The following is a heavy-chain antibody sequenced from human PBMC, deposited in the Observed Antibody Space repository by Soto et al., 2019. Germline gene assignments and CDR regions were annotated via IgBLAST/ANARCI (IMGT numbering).Heavy chain of an antibody. CDR2: ISWNSGNI. CDR1: GFTLDDYA. V-gene: IGHV3-9*01. CDR3: AKGRWDYFDY. Sequence: PEGSLRRSCAACGFTLDDYAMHWVRQAPGKGLEWVSGISWNSGNIGYADSVKGRFTISGDNAKTSLYLQMNSLRGEDTALYYCAKGRWDYFDYWGQGTLVTVSS. J-gene: IGHJ4*02. D-gene: IGHD1-26*01.